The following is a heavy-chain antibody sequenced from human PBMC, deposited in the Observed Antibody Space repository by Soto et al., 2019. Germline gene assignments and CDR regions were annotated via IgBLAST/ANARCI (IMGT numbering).Heavy chain of an antibody. CDR3: ASGYYFILFDY. V-gene: IGHV3-23*01. J-gene: IGHJ4*02. Sequence: GGSLTPSCAASGFTFSSYAMSWVRQAPGKGLEWVSAISGSGGNTYYADSVKGRFTIARDNSKNTLYLQMNSLRAEDTAVYYCASGYYFILFDYWGQGTLVTVSS. CDR1: GFTFSSYA. CDR2: ISGSGGNT. D-gene: IGHD3-22*01.